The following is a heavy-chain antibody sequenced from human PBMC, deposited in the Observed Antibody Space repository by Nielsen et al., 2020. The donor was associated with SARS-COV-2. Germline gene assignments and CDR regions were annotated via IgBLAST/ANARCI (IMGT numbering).Heavy chain of an antibody. J-gene: IGHJ4*02. V-gene: IGHV3-73*01. CDR2: VRSKAYSYAT. CDR1: GFTFSASA. CDR3: AKDSGDLDYDYAG. D-gene: IGHD3-16*01. Sequence: GGSLRLSCAASGFTFSASAIHWVRQASGKGLEWVGRVRSKAYSYATAYAASVTGRFTVSRDDSENTAYLQMNSLRAEDTAVYYCAKDSGDLDYDYAGWGQGTLVTVSS.